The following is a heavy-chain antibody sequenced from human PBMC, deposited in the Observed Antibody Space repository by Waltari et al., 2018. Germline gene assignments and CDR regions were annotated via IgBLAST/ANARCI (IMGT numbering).Heavy chain of an antibody. V-gene: IGHV4-39*01. Sequence: QLQLQESGPGLVKPSETLSLTCTVSGGSISSSSYYWGWIRPPPGKGLEWIGSIYYSGSTYYNPALKSRVTISVDTSKNQFSLKLSSVTAADTAVYYCAGHGYCSGGSCYSWFDPWGQGTLVTVSS. CDR1: GGSISSSSYY. D-gene: IGHD2-15*01. CDR3: AGHGYCSGGSCYSWFDP. CDR2: IYYSGST. J-gene: IGHJ5*02.